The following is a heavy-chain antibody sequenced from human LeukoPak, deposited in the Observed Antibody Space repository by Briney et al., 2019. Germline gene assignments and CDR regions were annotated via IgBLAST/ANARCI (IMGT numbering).Heavy chain of an antibody. D-gene: IGHD3-10*01. J-gene: IGHJ5*02. CDR3: ARYYGSGSYSSQSSNWFDP. V-gene: IGHV4-59*13. Sequence: SETLSLTCTVSGGSISSYYWSWIRKPPGPGLERMGYIYYSGSTNYNPSLKIRVTVSVDTSKNQFSLKLRSVTAADTAVYYCARYYGSGSYSSQSSNWFDPWGQGTLVTVSS. CDR2: IYYSGST. CDR1: GGSISSYY.